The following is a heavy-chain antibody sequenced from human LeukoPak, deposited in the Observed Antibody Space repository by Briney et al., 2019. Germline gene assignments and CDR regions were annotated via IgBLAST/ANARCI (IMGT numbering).Heavy chain of an antibody. V-gene: IGHV1-18*04. D-gene: IGHD2-2*01. CDR1: GYTFTGNY. Sequence: ASVKVSCKASGYTFTGNYMHWVRQAPGQGLEWMGWISAYNGNTNYAQKLQGRVTMTTDTSTSTAYMELRSLRSDDTAVYYCARTPEDQTSNYYYYYYMDVWGKGTTVTISS. CDR3: ARTPEDQTSNYYYYYYMDV. J-gene: IGHJ6*03. CDR2: ISAYNGNT.